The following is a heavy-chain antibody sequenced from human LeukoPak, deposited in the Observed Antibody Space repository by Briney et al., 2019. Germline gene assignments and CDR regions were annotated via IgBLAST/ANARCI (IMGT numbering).Heavy chain of an antibody. Sequence: PGGSLRLSCAASGFTFSSYWMHWVRQAPGKGLVWVSRINTDSSSTSYADSVKGRFTISRDNAAKNTLYLQMNSLRAEDTAVYYCARVRYSGTDLDYWGQGTLVTVSS. V-gene: IGHV3-74*01. J-gene: IGHJ4*02. CDR1: GFTFSSYW. D-gene: IGHD1-26*01. CDR2: INTDSSST. CDR3: ARVRYSGTDLDY.